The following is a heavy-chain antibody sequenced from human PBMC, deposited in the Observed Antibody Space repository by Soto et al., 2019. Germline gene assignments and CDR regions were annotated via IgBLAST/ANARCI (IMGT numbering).Heavy chain of an antibody. J-gene: IGHJ4*02. V-gene: IGHV3-23*01. CDR2: ISGSGGST. CDR3: ARGPRDDFWSGYSSYYFDY. D-gene: IGHD3-3*01. CDR1: GFTFSSYA. Sequence: EVQLLESGGGLVQPGGSLRLSCAASGFTFSSYAMSWVRQAPGKGLEWVSAISGSGGSTYYADSVKGRFTISRDNSKNTLYLQMNSLRAEDTAVYYCARGPRDDFWSGYSSYYFDYWGQGTLVTVSS.